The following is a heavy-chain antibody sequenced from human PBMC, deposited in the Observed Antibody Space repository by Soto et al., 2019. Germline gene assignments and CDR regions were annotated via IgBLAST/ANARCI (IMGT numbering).Heavy chain of an antibody. CDR3: AKDQLLWFGESGYFDY. Sequence: GGSLRLSCAASGFTFSSYAMSWVRQAPGKGLEWVSAISGSGGSTYYADSVKGRFTISRDNSKNTLYLQMNSLRAEDTAVYYCAKDQLLWFGESGYFDYWGQGTLVTVSS. V-gene: IGHV3-23*01. D-gene: IGHD3-10*01. CDR1: GFTFSSYA. J-gene: IGHJ4*02. CDR2: ISGSGGST.